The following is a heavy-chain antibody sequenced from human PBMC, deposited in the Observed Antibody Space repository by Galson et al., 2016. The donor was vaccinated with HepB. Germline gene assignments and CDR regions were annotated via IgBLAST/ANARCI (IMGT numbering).Heavy chain of an antibody. CDR2: IKQDGTEK. D-gene: IGHD1-1*01. J-gene: IGHJ4*02. CDR3: VSNAGWKYDC. Sequence: SLRLSCAASGFTFSSNWMAWVRQAPGKGLEWVANIKQDGTEKYYVDSVKGRFTISKDNAKNSLYLQLNSLRAEDTAVYYCVSNAGWKYDCWGQGTLVTVSS. V-gene: IGHV3-7*01. CDR1: GFTFSSNW.